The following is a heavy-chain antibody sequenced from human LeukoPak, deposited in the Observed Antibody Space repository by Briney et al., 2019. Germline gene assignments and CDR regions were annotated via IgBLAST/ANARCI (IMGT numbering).Heavy chain of an antibody. CDR3: ARDYSPDEYYYGMDV. CDR2: ISSSSSYT. J-gene: IGHJ6*02. V-gene: IGHV3-11*06. D-gene: IGHD5-18*01. CDR1: GFTFSDYY. Sequence: GGSLRLSCAASGFTFSDYYMSWIRQAPGKGLEWVSYISSSSSYTNYADSVKGRFTISRDNAKNSLYLQMNSLRAEDTAVYYCARDYSPDEYYYGMDVWGQGTTVTVSS.